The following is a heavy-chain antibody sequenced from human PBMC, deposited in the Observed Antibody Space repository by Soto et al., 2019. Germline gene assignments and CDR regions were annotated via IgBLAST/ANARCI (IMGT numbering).Heavy chain of an antibody. CDR3: AREGCSGGSCYGPLY. V-gene: IGHV3-48*01. D-gene: IGHD2-15*01. CDR2: ISSSSTI. J-gene: IGHJ4*02. CDR1: GFTFSSYS. Sequence: GGSLRLSCAASGFTFSSYSMNWVRQAPGKGLEWVSYISSSSTIYYADSVKGRFTISRDNAKNSLYLQMNSLRAEDTAVYYCAREGCSGGSCYGPLYWGQGTLVTVSS.